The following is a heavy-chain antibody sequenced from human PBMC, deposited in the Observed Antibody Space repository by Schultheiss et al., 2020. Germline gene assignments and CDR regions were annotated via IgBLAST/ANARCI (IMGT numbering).Heavy chain of an antibody. CDR1: GGSISSGGYY. V-gene: IGHV4-61*02. CDR2: IYTSGST. D-gene: IGHD3-22*01. J-gene: IGHJ1*01. CDR3: ARNGDYDSSGYPFQH. Sequence: SQTLSLTCTVSGGSISSGGYYWSWIRQHPGKGLEWIGRIYTSGSTNYNPSLKSRVTISVDTSKNQFSLKLSSVTAADTAVYYCARNGDYDSSGYPFQHWGQGTLVTVSS.